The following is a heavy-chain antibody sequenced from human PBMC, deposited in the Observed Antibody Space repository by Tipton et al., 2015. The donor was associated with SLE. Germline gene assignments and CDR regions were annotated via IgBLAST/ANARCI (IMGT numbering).Heavy chain of an antibody. CDR3: ARGSLETRHHDY. CDR2: VYDRGTT. Sequence: TLSLTCTASGGSFTNYQWNWIRQSPEKGLEWLGYVYDRGTTNYNPSVMRRVIISFDTSKSQVSLKLFSVTAADTAVYYCARGSLETRHHDYWGQGTLVTVSS. D-gene: IGHD4-23*01. J-gene: IGHJ4*02. V-gene: IGHV4-59*01. CDR1: GGSFTNYQ.